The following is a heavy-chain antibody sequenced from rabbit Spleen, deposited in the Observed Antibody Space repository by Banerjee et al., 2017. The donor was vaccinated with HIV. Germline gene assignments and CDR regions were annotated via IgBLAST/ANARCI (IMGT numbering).Heavy chain of an antibody. CDR3: ARDTSSSFSSYGMDL. CDR1: GVSFSSNSY. V-gene: IGHV1S40*01. Sequence: QSLEESGGDLVKPGASLTLTCTASGVSFSSNSYLCWVRQAPGKGLEWIACIDTGSSGFTYFASWAKGRFTISKTSSTAVTLQMTSLTVADTATYFCARDTSSSFSSYGMDLWGQGTLVTVS. CDR2: IDTGSSGFT. J-gene: IGHJ6*01. D-gene: IGHD1-1*01.